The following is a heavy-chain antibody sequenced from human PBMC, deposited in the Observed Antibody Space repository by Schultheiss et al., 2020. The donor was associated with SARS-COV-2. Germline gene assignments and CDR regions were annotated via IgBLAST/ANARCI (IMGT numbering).Heavy chain of an antibody. Sequence: SETLSLTCTVSGGSISSGGYYWSWIRQPPGKGLEWIGEINHSGSTNYNPSLKSRVTISVDTSKNQFSLKLSSVTAADTAVYYCARSWAYYYYYGMDVWGQGTTVTVSS. CDR2: INHSGST. CDR3: ARSWAYYYYYGMDV. J-gene: IGHJ6*02. V-gene: IGHV4-30-4*08. D-gene: IGHD3-16*01. CDR1: GGSISSGGYY.